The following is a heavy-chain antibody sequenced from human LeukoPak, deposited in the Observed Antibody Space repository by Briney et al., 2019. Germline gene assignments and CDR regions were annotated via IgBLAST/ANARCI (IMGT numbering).Heavy chain of an antibody. CDR2: ISYDGSNK. CDR1: GFTFSSYA. CDR3: AREWQQLVGSVFDY. D-gene: IGHD6-13*01. V-gene: IGHV3-30*01. J-gene: IGHJ4*02. Sequence: GGSLRLSCAASGFTFSSYAMHWVRQAPGKGLEWVAVISYDGSNKYYADSVKGRFTISRDNSKNTLYLQMNSLRAEDTAVYHCAREWQQLVGSVFDYWGQGTLVTVSS.